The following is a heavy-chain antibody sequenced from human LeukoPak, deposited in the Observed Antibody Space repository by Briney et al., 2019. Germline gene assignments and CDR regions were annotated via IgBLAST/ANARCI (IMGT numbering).Heavy chain of an antibody. Sequence: KPSETLSLTCTVSGGSISSYYWSWIRQPAGGGPGWIGRIYTSGSTDYNPSLNSRVTMSVDTSKNQFSLKLSSVTAADTAVYYCARDRGYYDSSGYYAFDIWGQGTMVTVSS. CDR1: GGSISSYY. CDR2: IYTSGST. D-gene: IGHD3-22*01. J-gene: IGHJ3*02. CDR3: ARDRGYYDSSGYYAFDI. V-gene: IGHV4-4*07.